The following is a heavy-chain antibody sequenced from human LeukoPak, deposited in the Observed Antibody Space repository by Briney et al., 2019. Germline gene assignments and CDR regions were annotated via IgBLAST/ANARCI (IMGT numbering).Heavy chain of an antibody. V-gene: IGHV1-8*02. CDR3: ARHIVVVPAADLSDYYYYYYMDV. D-gene: IGHD2-2*01. CDR1: GYTFTGYY. J-gene: IGHJ6*03. CDR2: MNPNSGNT. Sequence: ASVKVSCKASGYTFTGYYMYWVRQATGQGLEWMGWMNPNSGNTGYAQKFQGRVTMTRNTSISTAYMELSSLRSEDTAVYYCARHIVVVPAADLSDYYYYYYMDVWGKGTTVTISS.